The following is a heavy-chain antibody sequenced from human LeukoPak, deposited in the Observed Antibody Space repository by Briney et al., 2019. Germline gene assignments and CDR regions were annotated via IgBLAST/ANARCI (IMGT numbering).Heavy chain of an antibody. Sequence: GGSLRLSCAAPGFTFTTHWMSWVRQAPGKGLEWVANIKQDGRDTHYVESVKGRFTISRDNAKNPLYLQMNSLRAEDTAVYYCARRGGSPLGAFDIWGQGAMVTVSS. D-gene: IGHD1-26*01. J-gene: IGHJ3*02. CDR2: IKQDGRDT. CDR1: GFTFTTHW. V-gene: IGHV3-7*01. CDR3: ARRGGSPLGAFDI.